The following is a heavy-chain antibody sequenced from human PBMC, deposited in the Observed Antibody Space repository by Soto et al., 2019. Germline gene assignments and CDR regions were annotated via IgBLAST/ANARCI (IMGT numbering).Heavy chain of an antibody. CDR1: GGSISSYY. J-gene: IGHJ4*01. V-gene: IGHV4-59*01. D-gene: IGHD3-10*01. CDR3: ARALSMVRGAASYYFDY. CDR2: IYYSGST. Sequence: SETLSLTCTVSGGSISSYYWSWIRQPPGKGLEWIGYIYYSGSTNYNPSLKSRVTMSLDTSRKQFSLRLRSVTAADTAVYYCARALSMVRGAASYYFDYWGHGTLVTVSS.